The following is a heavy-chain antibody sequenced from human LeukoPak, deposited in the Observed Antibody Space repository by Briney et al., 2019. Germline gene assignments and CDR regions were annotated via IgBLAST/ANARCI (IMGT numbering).Heavy chain of an antibody. V-gene: IGHV3-7*01. J-gene: IGHJ4*02. Sequence: GGSLRLSCAASGFTFSSYWMTWVRQAPGKGLEWVASIKQDGNEKYYVDSVKGRFTISRDNARNSLYLQMNSLRAEDTAVYYCARDLYQLPQIDDWGQGTLVTVPS. CDR1: GFTFSSYW. CDR3: ARDLYQLPQIDD. CDR2: IKQDGNEK. D-gene: IGHD2-2*01.